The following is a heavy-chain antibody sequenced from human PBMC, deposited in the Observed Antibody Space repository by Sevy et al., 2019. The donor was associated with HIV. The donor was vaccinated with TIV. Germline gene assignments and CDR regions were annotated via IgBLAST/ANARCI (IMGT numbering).Heavy chain of an antibody. CDR1: GYTLTELS. D-gene: IGHD6-13*01. V-gene: IGHV1-24*01. J-gene: IGHJ4*02. CDR3: ATDPRIAAAGNHFDY. CDR2: FDPEDGET. Sequence: ASVKVSCKVSGYTLTELSMHWVRQAPGKGLEWMGGFDPEDGETIYAQKFQGRVTMTEDTSTDTAYMELSSLRSEDTAVYYCATDPRIAAAGNHFDYWGQGTLVTVSS.